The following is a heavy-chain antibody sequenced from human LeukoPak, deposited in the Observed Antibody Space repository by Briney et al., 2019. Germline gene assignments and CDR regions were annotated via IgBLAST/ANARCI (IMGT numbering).Heavy chain of an antibody. D-gene: IGHD3-3*01. CDR1: GYTFTGYY. J-gene: IGHJ4*02. CDR2: INPNSGGT. CDR3: ARLACGKSGGCAYYDRAHFDY. Sequence: ASVKVSCKASGYTFTGYYMHWVRRAPGQGLEWMGRINPNSGGTNYAQKFQGRVTMTRDTSISTAYMELSRLRSDDTAVYYCARLACGKSGGCAYYDRAHFDYWGQGTLVTVSS. V-gene: IGHV1-2*06.